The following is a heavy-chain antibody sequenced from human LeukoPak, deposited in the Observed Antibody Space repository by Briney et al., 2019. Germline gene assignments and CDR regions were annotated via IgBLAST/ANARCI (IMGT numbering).Heavy chain of an antibody. CDR1: GFIFDDYT. D-gene: IGHD1-20*01. Sequence: GGSLRLSCAASGFIFDDYTMHWVRQAPGKGLEWVSLISGDGRSMYYADSVKGRFTIARDNSKNSLYPQMNSLRDEDTALYYCTKDLHDHNVNGYFHVWGRGTLVTVSS. CDR3: TKDLHDHNVNGYFHV. V-gene: IGHV3-43*01. CDR2: ISGDGRSM. J-gene: IGHJ2*01.